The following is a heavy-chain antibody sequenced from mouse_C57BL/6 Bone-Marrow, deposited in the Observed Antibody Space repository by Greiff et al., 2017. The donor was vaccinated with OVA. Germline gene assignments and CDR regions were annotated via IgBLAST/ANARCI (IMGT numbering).Heavy chain of an antibody. V-gene: IGHV1-55*01. CDR3: ARPKARLLYYFDY. CDR2: IYPGSGST. D-gene: IGHD2-10*01. Sequence: VQLQQSGAELVKPGASVKMSCKASGYTFTSYWITWVKQRPGQGLEWIGDIYPGSGSTNYNEKFKSKATLTVDTSSSTAYMQLSSLTSEDSAVYYCARPKARLLYYFDYWGQGTTLTVSS. J-gene: IGHJ2*01. CDR1: GYTFTSYW.